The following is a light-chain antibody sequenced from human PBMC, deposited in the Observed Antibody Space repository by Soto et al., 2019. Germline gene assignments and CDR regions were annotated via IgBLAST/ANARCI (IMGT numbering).Light chain of an antibody. Sequence: QTVVTQPASVSGTPGQSITISCTGTSSDVGAYSYVSWYQQHPGKAPKLMIYDVSNRPSGVSNRFSGSKSGNTASLTISGLQAEDEADYFCCSYTSSTPLVFGGGTKLTVL. CDR2: DVS. CDR3: CSYTSSTPLV. V-gene: IGLV2-14*03. J-gene: IGLJ2*01. CDR1: SSDVGAYSY.